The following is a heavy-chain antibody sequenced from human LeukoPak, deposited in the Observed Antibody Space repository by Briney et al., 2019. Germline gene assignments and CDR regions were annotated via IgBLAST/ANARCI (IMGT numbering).Heavy chain of an antibody. J-gene: IGHJ5*02. CDR1: GFTFSSYS. Sequence: TGGSLRLSCAASGFTFSSYSMSWVRQAPGRGLEWVSAISGSGGSTYYADSVKGRFTISRDNSKNTLYLQMNSLRAEDTAVYYCAPRSGYYRTASWGQGTLVTVSS. CDR3: APRSGYYRTAS. V-gene: IGHV3-23*01. CDR2: ISGSGGST. D-gene: IGHD3-3*01.